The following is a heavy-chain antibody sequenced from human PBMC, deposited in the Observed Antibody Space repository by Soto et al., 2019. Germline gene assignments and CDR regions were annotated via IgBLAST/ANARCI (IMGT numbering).Heavy chain of an antibody. J-gene: IGHJ4*02. CDR1: GYTFTSYA. CDR3: ARSIVVVTALDY. CDR2: INAGNGNT. D-gene: IGHD2-21*02. V-gene: IGHV1-3*05. Sequence: QVKLVQSGAEEKKPGASVKVSCKASGYTFTSYAMHWVRQAPGQRLEWMGWINAGNGNTKYSQKFQGRVTITRDTSASTAYMALSSLRSEDTAVYYCARSIVVVTALDYWGQGTLVTVSS.